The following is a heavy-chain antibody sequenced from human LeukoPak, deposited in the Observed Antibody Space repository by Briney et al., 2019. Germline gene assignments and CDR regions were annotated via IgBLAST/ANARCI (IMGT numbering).Heavy chain of an antibody. CDR2: INHSGST. J-gene: IGHJ4*02. Sequence: PSETLSLTCAVYGGSFSGYYWSWIRQPPGKGLEWIGEINHSGSTNYNPSLKSRVTISVDTSKNQFSLKLSSVTAADTAVYYCARRPSGGYYYDSSGSYYFDYWGQGTLATVSS. V-gene: IGHV4-34*01. CDR1: GGSFSGYY. CDR3: ARRPSGGYYYDSSGSYYFDY. D-gene: IGHD3-22*01.